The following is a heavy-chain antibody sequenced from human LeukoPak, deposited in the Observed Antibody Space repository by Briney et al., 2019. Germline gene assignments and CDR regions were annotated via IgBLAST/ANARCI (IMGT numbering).Heavy chain of an antibody. CDR3: ARIVRYWTEIDSYDFDY. Sequence: GASVKVSCKASGYTFTSYDINWVRQATGQGLEWMGWISGYTGNTNYTQKLQGRVTMTTDTSTSTAYMELRSLKSDDTAIYYCARIVRYWTEIDSYDFDYWGQGSLVTVSS. V-gene: IGHV1-18*01. CDR1: GYTFTSYD. J-gene: IGHJ4*02. D-gene: IGHD2-8*02. CDR2: ISGYTGNT.